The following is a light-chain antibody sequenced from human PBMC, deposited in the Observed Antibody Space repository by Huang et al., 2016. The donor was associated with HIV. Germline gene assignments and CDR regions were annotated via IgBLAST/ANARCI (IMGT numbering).Light chain of an antibody. CDR3: QKYDSAPRT. J-gene: IGKJ3*01. V-gene: IGKV1-27*01. CDR2: AGS. Sequence: DIQMTQSPSSLSASVGDRVTISCRASQGISNHLDWYQHKPGQAPKLLVYAGSALRSGVPSRFSGTGSGTEFTLTISSLQAEDVATYFCQKYDSAPRTFGPGTKVQIK. CDR1: QGISNH.